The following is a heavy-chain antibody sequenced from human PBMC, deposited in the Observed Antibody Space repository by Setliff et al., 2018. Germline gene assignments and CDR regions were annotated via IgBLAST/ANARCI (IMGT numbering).Heavy chain of an antibody. Sequence: GGSLRLSCAASGFAFNRHGMNWVRQVPGKGLEWVSTINWDGRSTGYTDSMKGRFTISRDDAKNSVYLQINSLRAEDTAVYYCARDHGTVPGVDYMDVWGKGTTVTVSS. J-gene: IGHJ6*03. CDR2: INWDGRST. D-gene: IGHD1-1*01. CDR1: GFAFNRHG. CDR3: ARDHGTVPGVDYMDV. V-gene: IGHV3-20*04.